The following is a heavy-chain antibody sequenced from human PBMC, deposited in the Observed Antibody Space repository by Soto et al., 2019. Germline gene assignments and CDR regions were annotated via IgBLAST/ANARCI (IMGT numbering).Heavy chain of an antibody. CDR1: GFTFSSCA. Sequence: PGGSLRLSCAASGFTFSSCAMSWVRQAPGKGLEWVSGIGGSGDDTEYTDSVKGRFTISRDNSKNTLYLQMNSLRAEDTALYYYAKESYNRERDFDSGGEGPLVTV. CDR3: AKESYNRERDFDS. D-gene: IGHD3-10*01. V-gene: IGHV3-23*01. J-gene: IGHJ4*02. CDR2: IGGSGDDT.